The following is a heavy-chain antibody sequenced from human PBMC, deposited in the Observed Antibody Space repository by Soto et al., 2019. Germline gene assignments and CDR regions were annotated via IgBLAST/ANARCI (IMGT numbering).Heavy chain of an antibody. V-gene: IGHV4-34*01. CDR2: INHSVST. D-gene: IGHD1-20*01. CDR3: ARGRNLITGTSFDY. CDR1: GGSVSGYY. Sequence: PXATLSLTFAVCGGSVSGYYWTWIRQPPGKGLEWIGEINHSVSTNYKPSPTSRVTISVDTSKNQLSLKMSSVTAADTAVYYCARGRNLITGTSFDYWGQGTLVTVSS. J-gene: IGHJ4*02.